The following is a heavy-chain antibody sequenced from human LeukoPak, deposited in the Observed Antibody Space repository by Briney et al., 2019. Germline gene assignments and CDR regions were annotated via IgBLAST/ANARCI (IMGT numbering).Heavy chain of an antibody. D-gene: IGHD6-13*01. CDR2: IRYDGSNK. Sequence: GGSLRLSCAASGFTFSSYGMHWVRQAPGKGLEWVAFIRYDGSNKYYADSVKGRFTISRDNSKNTLYLQMNSLRAEDTAVYYCAKGKYSSSWSDYWGQGTLVTVSS. V-gene: IGHV3-30*02. CDR3: AKGKYSSSWSDY. CDR1: GFTFSSYG. J-gene: IGHJ4*02.